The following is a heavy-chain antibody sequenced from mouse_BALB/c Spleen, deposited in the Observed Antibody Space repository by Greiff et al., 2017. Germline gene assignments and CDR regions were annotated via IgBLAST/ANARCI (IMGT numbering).Heavy chain of an antibody. V-gene: IGHV1-80*01. Sequence: VQVVESGAELVRPGSSVKISCKASGYAFSSYWMNWVKQRPGQGLEWIGQIYPGDGDTNYNGKFKGKATLTADKSSSTAYMQLSSLTSEDSAVYFCARGYPHDYWGQGTSVTVSS. D-gene: IGHD2-2*01. J-gene: IGHJ4*01. CDR2: IYPGDGDT. CDR1: GYAFSSYW. CDR3: ARGYPHDY.